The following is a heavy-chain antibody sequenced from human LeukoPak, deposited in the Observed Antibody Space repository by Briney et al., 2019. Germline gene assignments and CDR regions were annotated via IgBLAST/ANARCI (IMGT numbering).Heavy chain of an antibody. CDR1: GGSISSSNW. J-gene: IGHJ4*02. Sequence: SETLSLTCAVSGGSISSSNWWSWVRQPPGKGLEWIGEIYHSGSTDYNPSLKSRVTISVDKSKNQFSLKLSSVTAADTAVYYCARAPPYGSGWSKGIFDYWGQGTLVTVSS. V-gene: IGHV4-4*02. D-gene: IGHD6-19*01. CDR2: IYHSGST. CDR3: ARAPPYGSGWSKGIFDY.